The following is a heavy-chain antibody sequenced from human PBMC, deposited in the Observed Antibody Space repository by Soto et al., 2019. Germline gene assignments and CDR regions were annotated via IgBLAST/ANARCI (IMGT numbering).Heavy chain of an antibody. CDR2: ISSSTSHT. D-gene: IGHD6-25*01. CDR1: GFTFSDYY. CDR3: ARGRGAAAAYFDF. Sequence: GGSLRLSCAVSGFTFSDYYMTWIRQAPGKGLEWVSYISSSTSHTNYADSVKGRFTISRDNAKNSLFLQMNSLRAEDTAVYYCARGRGAAAAYFDFWGQGTLVTVSS. J-gene: IGHJ4*02. V-gene: IGHV3-11*03.